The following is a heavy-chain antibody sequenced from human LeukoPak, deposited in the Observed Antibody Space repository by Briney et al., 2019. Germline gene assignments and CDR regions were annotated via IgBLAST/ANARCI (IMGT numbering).Heavy chain of an antibody. CDR2: ISYDGSNK. V-gene: IGHV3-30*18. Sequence: GGSLRLSCAASGFTFSSYGMHWVRQAPGKGLEWVAVISYDGSNKYYADSVKGRFTISRDNSKNTLYLQMNSLRAEDTAVYYCAKDHGSGWYRYYYYMDVWGKGTTVTVSS. CDR1: GFTFSSYG. J-gene: IGHJ6*03. CDR3: AKDHGSGWYRYYYYMDV. D-gene: IGHD6-19*01.